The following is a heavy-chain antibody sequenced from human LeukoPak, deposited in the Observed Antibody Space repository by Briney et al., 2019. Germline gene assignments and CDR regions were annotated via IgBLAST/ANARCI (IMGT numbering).Heavy chain of an antibody. CDR1: GGSISSSSYY. D-gene: IGHD3-16*01. Sequence: SETLSLTCTVSGGSISSSSYYWGWIRQPPGKGLEWIGSIYYSGSTYYNPSLKSRVTISVDTSKNQFSLKLSSVTAADTAVYYCAREAVDRLGDYYYYYMDVWGKGTTVTVSS. CDR2: IYYSGST. CDR3: AREAVDRLGDYYYYYMDV. V-gene: IGHV4-39*07. J-gene: IGHJ6*03.